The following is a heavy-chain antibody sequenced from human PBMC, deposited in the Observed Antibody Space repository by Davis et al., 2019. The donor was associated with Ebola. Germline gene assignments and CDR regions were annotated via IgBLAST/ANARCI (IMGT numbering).Heavy chain of an antibody. Sequence: MPSETLSLTCTVSGASISSRSYYWGWIRQPPGKGLEWVGSFSYGDNTHYYNPSLKSRLTMSVDTSKNQFSLKLRSVTAADTAVYYCASMTIFGVAINWVDTWGQGIMVTVSS. J-gene: IGHJ5*02. V-gene: IGHV4-39*01. D-gene: IGHD3-3*01. CDR2: FSYGDNTH. CDR3: ASMTIFGVAINWVDT. CDR1: GASISSRSYY.